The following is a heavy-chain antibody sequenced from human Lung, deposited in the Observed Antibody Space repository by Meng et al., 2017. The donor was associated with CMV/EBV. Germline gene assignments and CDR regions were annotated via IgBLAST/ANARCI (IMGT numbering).Heavy chain of an antibody. CDR2: IDDTGRT. V-gene: IGHV4-34*01. CDR1: GGSFSGSY. CDR3: ARLTGTVYVHWFDS. J-gene: IGHJ5*01. D-gene: IGHD1-7*01. Sequence: SXTLSLXCAVYGGSFSGSYWHWIRQPPGMSLEWIGEIDDTGRTKYSPSLNSRVTMLLDTSKKQFSLKLSSVTAADTAVYYCARLTGTVYVHWFDSWRQGTLVTVSS.